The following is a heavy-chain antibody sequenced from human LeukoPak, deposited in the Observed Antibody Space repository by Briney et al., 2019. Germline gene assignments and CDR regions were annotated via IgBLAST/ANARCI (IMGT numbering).Heavy chain of an antibody. J-gene: IGHJ3*02. CDR1: GGSFSGYY. Sequence: PSETLSLTCAVYGGSFSGYYWSWIRQPPGKGLEWIGEINHSGSTNYNPSLKSRVTISVDTSKSQFSLKLSSVTAADAAVYYCARSDNYDFWSGPLDAFDIWGQGTMVTVSS. D-gene: IGHD3-3*01. V-gene: IGHV4-34*01. CDR3: ARSDNYDFWSGPLDAFDI. CDR2: INHSGST.